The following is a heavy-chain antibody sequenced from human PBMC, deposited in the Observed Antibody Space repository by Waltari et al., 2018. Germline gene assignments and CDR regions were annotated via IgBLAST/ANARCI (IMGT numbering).Heavy chain of an antibody. CDR3: AKEIAALGSPLFDY. J-gene: IGHJ4*02. Sequence: EVQLLESGGGVAQPGGSLRLSCAASGFTFNKYAMSWVRQTPEKGLEWVSGINNCGVDTFYADSVKGRFTISRDNAKNTLYLQMSSLRAEDTAVYYCAKEIAALGSPLFDYWGQGTLVSVSS. CDR1: GFTFNKYA. CDR2: INNCGVDT. V-gene: IGHV3-23*01. D-gene: IGHD6-13*01.